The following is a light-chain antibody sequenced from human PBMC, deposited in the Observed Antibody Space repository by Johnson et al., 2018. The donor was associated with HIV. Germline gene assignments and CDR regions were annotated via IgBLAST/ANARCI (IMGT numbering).Light chain of an antibody. CDR2: DTS. Sequence: QSVLTQPPSVSAAPGQSVTISCSGSSSNIGNNFVSWYQQLPGTAPKVLIYDTSKRPSGIPDRFSGSKSGTSATLGITGLQTGDEADYYCGTWDSSLSAYVFGTGTKLTVL. J-gene: IGLJ1*01. V-gene: IGLV1-51*01. CDR3: GTWDSSLSAYV. CDR1: SSNIGNNF.